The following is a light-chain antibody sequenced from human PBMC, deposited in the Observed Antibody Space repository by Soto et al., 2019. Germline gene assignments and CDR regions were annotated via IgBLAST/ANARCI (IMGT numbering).Light chain of an antibody. CDR1: QILSSN. J-gene: IGKJ5*01. V-gene: IGKV3-15*01. Sequence: DKLMTQSPATLSVSPGERVTLSCRASQILSSNLAWYQQKPGQAPRLLIYGAVTRATGVPARFSGSESGTEFTLTISSLQSEDFAVYYCQQYNNWPPITFGQGRRLEIK. CDR3: QQYNNWPPIT. CDR2: GAV.